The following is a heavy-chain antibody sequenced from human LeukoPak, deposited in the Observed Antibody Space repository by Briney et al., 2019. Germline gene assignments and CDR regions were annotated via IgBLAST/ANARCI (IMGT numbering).Heavy chain of an antibody. CDR3: ASLGPYCSSTSCYRFGPYYYYMDV. CDR2: INPNSGGT. J-gene: IGHJ6*03. V-gene: IGHV1-2*06. Sequence: GASVKVSCKASGYTFTGYYMHWVRQAPGQGLEWMGRINPNSGGTNYAQKFQGRVTMTRDTSLSTAYMELRRLRSDDTAVYYCASLGPYCSSTSCYRFGPYYYYMDVWGKGTTVTVSS. D-gene: IGHD2-2*02. CDR1: GYTFTGYY.